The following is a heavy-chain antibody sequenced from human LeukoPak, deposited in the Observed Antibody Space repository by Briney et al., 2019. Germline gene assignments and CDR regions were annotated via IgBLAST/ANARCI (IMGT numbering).Heavy chain of an antibody. J-gene: IGHJ4*02. CDR3: AGVRVTGYSNFAY. CDR2: ISGSGGST. Sequence: GGSLRLSCAASGFTFSSYAMSWVRQAPGKGLEWVSAISGSGGSTYYADSVKGRFTISRDNSKNTVYLQMSSLRAEDTAVYYCAGVRVTGYSNFAYWGQGTLVTVSS. V-gene: IGHV3-23*01. CDR1: GFTFSSYA. D-gene: IGHD3-9*01.